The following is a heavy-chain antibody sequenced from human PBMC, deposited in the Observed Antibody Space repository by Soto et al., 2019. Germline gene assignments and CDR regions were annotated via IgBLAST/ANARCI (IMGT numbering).Heavy chain of an antibody. V-gene: IGHV1-69*05. CDR2: INPIFGTT. J-gene: IGHJ4*02. CDR1: GYTFTGYY. D-gene: IGHD6-19*01. Sequence: SVKVSCKASGYTFTGYYMHWVRQAPGQGLEWMGGINPIFGTTNYAQKFQGRVTITTDESTSTAYMELSRLRSEDTAVYYCAREAVAGSDYWGQGTLVTVSS. CDR3: AREAVAGSDY.